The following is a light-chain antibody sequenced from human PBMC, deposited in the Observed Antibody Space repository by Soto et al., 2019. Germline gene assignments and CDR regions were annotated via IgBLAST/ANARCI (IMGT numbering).Light chain of an antibody. V-gene: IGKV1-5*01. CDR1: QSIGSW. CDR3: QQYITYPFT. CDR2: DAS. J-gene: IGKJ2*01. Sequence: DIQMTQSPSTLSASVGDRVTISCRASQSIGSWLAWYQQKPGKAPKLLIHDASSLETGVPSRVRGSGSGTEFTLTISSVQPDDFATYYCQQYITYPFTFGQGTKLKIK.